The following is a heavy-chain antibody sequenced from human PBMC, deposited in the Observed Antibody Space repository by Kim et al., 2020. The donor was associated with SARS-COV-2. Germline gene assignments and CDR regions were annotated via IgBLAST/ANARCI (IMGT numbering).Heavy chain of an antibody. CDR1: GYSFSNYG. D-gene: IGHD5-12*01. J-gene: IGHJ4*02. Sequence: ASVKVSCKASGYSFSNYGISWVRQAPGQGLEWMGWISGKNGNTFYGQNLQGRVTMTTETSTSTAYMEVKSLRYDDTAVYYCARGTVYSGYVFDYWGQGSLVTVSA. CDR2: ISGKNGNT. V-gene: IGHV1-18*01. CDR3: ARGTVYSGYVFDY.